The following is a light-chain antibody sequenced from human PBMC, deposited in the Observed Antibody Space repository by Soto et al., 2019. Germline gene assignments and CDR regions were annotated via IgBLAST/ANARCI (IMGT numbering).Light chain of an antibody. CDR3: SSYTSSSTLV. V-gene: IGLV2-14*01. CDR2: EVS. Sequence: QSVLTQPASVSGSPGQSITISCTGTSSDVGDFDCVSWYQQHPGKAPKLMIYEVSDWPSGVSNRFSGSKSGDTASLTISGLQAEDEADYYCSSYTSSSTLVFGGGTKVTVL. J-gene: IGLJ2*01. CDR1: SSDVGDFDC.